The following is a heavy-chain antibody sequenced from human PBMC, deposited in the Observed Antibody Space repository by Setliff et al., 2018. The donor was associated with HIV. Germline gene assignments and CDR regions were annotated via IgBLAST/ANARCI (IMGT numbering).Heavy chain of an antibody. D-gene: IGHD3-3*01. CDR3: ARGSRQLTIFGVVFKTNYYFMDV. CDR1: GGSFSGYY. Sequence: PSETLSLTCAVYGGSFSGYYWRWIRQPPGKGLEWIGEINHDRTTNYNPSLKSRVTISVDTSKNQFSLTLNSVTAADTAVYYCARGSRQLTIFGVVFKTNYYFMDVWGKGTAVTVSS. J-gene: IGHJ6*03. V-gene: IGHV4-34*01. CDR2: INHDRTT.